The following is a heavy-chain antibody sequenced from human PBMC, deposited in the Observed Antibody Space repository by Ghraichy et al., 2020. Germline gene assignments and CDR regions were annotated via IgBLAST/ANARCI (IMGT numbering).Heavy chain of an antibody. J-gene: IGHJ4*02. CDR3: GGAWRKGSGWYSVDY. CDR1: GFTFSSYS. Sequence: GGSLRLSCAASGFTFSSYSMNWVRQAPGKGLEWVSSISSSSSYIYYADSVKGRFTISRDNAKNSLYLQMNSLRAEDTAVYYCGGAWRKGSGWYSVDYWGQGTLVTVSS. CDR2: ISSSSSYI. V-gene: IGHV3-21*01. D-gene: IGHD6-19*01.